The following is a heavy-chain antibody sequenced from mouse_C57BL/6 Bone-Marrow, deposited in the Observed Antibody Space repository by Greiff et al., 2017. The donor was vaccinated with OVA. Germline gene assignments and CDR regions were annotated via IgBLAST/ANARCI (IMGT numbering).Heavy chain of an antibody. J-gene: IGHJ3*01. Sequence: VQLQQPGAELVRPGSSVKLSCKASGYTFTSYWMHWVKQRPIQGLEWIGNIDPSDSETHYNQKFKDKATLTVDKSSSIAYMQLSSLTSEDSAVYYCARGDDGYFRRFAYWGQGTLVTVSA. CDR2: IDPSDSET. V-gene: IGHV1-52*01. CDR3: ARGDDGYFRRFAY. D-gene: IGHD2-3*01. CDR1: GYTFTSYW.